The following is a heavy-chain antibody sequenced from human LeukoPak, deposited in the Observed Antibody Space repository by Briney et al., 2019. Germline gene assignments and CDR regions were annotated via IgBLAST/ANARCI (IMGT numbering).Heavy chain of an antibody. V-gene: IGHV3-23*01. CDR1: GFTFSSYA. CDR3: AKVGYSYGYQPNFDY. CDR2: ISGSGGST. J-gene: IGHJ4*02. D-gene: IGHD5-18*01. Sequence: PGGSLRLSCAASGFTFSSYAMSWVRQAPGKGLEWVSAISGSGGSTYYADSVKGRFTISRDNPKNTLYLQMNSLRAEDTAVYYCAKVGYSYGYQPNFDYWGQGTLVTVSS.